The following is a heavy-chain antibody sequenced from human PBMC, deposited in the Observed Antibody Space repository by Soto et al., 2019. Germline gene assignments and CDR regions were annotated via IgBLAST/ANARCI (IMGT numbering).Heavy chain of an antibody. CDR1: GFTFSTYC. J-gene: IGHJ6*02. CDR2: ISYDGSDK. Sequence: QVQLVESGGGVVQPGRSLRLSCAASGFTFSTYCMHWVRQAPGKGLEWVAFISYDGSDKYYADSVKGRLTISRDNSKNKLYLQMNSLRAEDTAVYYCAKGGYSSGWYLRYYYYGMDVWGQGTTVAVSS. CDR3: AKGGYSSGWYLRYYYYGMDV. V-gene: IGHV3-30*18. D-gene: IGHD6-19*01.